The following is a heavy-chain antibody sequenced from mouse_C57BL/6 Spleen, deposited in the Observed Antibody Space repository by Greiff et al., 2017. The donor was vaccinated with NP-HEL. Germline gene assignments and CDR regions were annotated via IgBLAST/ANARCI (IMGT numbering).Heavy chain of an antibody. CDR1: GYTFTSYW. V-gene: IGHV1-55*01. D-gene: IGHD1-1*01. CDR2: IYPGSGST. J-gene: IGHJ4*01. Sequence: QVQLQQPGAELVKPGASVKMSCKASGYTFTSYWITWVKQRPGQGLEWIGDIYPGSGSTNYNEKFKGKATLTVDTSSSTAYMQLHSLTSEDSAVYYWARGGLIYYGSSYDAMDYWGQGTSVTVSS. CDR3: ARGGLIYYGSSYDAMDY.